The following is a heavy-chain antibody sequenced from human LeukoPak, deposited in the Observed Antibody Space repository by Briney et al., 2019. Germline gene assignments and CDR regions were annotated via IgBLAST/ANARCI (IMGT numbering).Heavy chain of an antibody. CDR2: IYPGDSDT. CDR3: ARLAFTFYDYVWGSYPDGFDP. Sequence: GESLELSCKGSGYSFTSYWIGWVRQMPGKGLEWMGIIYPGDSDTRYSPSFQGQVTISADKSISTAYLQWSSLKASDTAMYYCARLAFTFYDYVWGSYPDGFDPWGQGTLVTVSS. CDR1: GYSFTSYW. D-gene: IGHD3-16*02. J-gene: IGHJ5*02. V-gene: IGHV5-51*01.